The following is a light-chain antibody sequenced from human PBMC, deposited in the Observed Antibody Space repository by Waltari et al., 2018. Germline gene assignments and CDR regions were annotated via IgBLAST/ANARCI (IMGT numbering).Light chain of an antibody. V-gene: IGLV2-14*03. CDR1: SSDVGGYNY. J-gene: IGLJ3*02. CDR3: CSFTRSSTWV. CDR2: DVN. Sequence: QSALTQPASVSGSPGQSITISCTGSSSDVGGYNYVSWYQQHPGQTPTLMVFDVNNRASGVSNRFSGSKSGNTASLTISGLQVEDEAEYYCCSFTRSSTWVFGGGTKLTVL.